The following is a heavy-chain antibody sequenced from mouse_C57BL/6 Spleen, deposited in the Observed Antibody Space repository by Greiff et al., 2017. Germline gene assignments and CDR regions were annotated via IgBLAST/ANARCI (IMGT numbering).Heavy chain of an antibody. CDR3: ARGYDYGGGVGY. J-gene: IGHJ2*01. V-gene: IGHV1-7*01. CDR1: GYTFTSYW. D-gene: IGHD2-4*01. CDR2: INPSSGYT. Sequence: VQLVESGAELAKPGASVKLSCKASGYTFTSYWMHWVKQRPGQGLEWIGYINPSSGYTKYNQKFKDKATLPADKSSSTAYMQLSSLAYEDSADYYCARGYDYGGGVGYWGQGTTLTVSS.